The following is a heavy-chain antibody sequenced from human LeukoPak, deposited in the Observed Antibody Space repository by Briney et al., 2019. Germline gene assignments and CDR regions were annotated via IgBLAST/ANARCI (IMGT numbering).Heavy chain of an antibody. CDR3: AREAGGSGIHWYFDL. J-gene: IGHJ2*01. V-gene: IGHV3-30-3*01. CDR1: GFTFSSYA. CDR2: ISYDGSNK. Sequence: PGGSLRLSCAASGFTFSSYAMHWVRQAPGKGLEWVAVISYDGSNKYYADSVKGRFTISRDNSKNTLYLQMNSLRAEDTAVYYCAREAGGSGIHWYFDLWGRGTLVTVSS. D-gene: IGHD3-10*01.